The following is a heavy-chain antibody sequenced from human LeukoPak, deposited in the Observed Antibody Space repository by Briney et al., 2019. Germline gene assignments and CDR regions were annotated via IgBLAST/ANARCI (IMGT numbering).Heavy chain of an antibody. J-gene: IGHJ5*02. CDR2: INPNSGGT. Sequence: EASVKVSCKASGYTFTGYYMHWVRQAPGQGLEWMGRINPNSGGTNYAQKFQGRVTMTRDTSISTAYMELSRLRSDDTAVYYCARGLVAAAGTKRGNWFDPWGQGTLVTVSS. V-gene: IGHV1-2*06. CDR3: ARGLVAAAGTKRGNWFDP. CDR1: GYTFTGYY. D-gene: IGHD6-13*01.